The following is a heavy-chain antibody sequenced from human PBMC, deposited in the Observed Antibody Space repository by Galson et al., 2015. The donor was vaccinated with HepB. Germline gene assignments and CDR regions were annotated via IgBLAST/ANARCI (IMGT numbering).Heavy chain of an antibody. CDR3: ARLPTTFSAGTPKNWFDP. V-gene: IGHV3-7*03. Sequence: SLRLSCAASEFTFRSFWMTWVRQAPGKGLEWVANINQDGSEKHYVDSVKGRFTVSRDNTQNSLNLQMNSLRTEDTAVYHCARLPTTFSAGTPKNWFDPWGQGVLVTVSS. J-gene: IGHJ5*02. CDR1: EFTFRSFW. CDR2: INQDGSEK. D-gene: IGHD3-9*01.